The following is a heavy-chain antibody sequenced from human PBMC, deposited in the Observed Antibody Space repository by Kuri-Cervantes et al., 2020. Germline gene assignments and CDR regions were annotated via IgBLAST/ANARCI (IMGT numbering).Heavy chain of an antibody. V-gene: IGHV3-20*04. CDR1: GFTFDDYG. Sequence: GGSLRLSCAASGFTFDDYGMSWVRQAPGKGLEWVSGINWSGGSTGYADSVKGRFTISRDNAKNSLYLQMNSLRAEDTALYYCARALRKGSGGAGNWFDPWGQGTLVTVSS. J-gene: IGHJ5*02. D-gene: IGHD1-14*01. CDR3: ARALRKGSGGAGNWFDP. CDR2: INWSGGST.